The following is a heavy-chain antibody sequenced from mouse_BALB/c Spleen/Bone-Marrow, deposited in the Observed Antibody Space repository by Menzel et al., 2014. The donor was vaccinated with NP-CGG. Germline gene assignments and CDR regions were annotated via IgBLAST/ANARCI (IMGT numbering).Heavy chain of an antibody. Sequence: VQLQQSGTDLVKPGASVKLSRTASGFNIKDTYMHWVKQRPEQGLDWIGRIDPASGNIQYDPKFQGRAAIAADTSSNTAYLQLSSLTSEDTAVYYCASLTGTFDYWGQGTPLTVSS. CDR1: GFNIKDTY. CDR2: IDPASGNI. D-gene: IGHD4-1*01. V-gene: IGHV14-3*02. CDR3: ASLTGTFDY. J-gene: IGHJ2*01.